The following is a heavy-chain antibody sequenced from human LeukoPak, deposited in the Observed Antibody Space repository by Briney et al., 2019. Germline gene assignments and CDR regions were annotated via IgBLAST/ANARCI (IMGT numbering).Heavy chain of an antibody. Sequence: GGSLRLSCAASGFTFSSYSMNWVRQAPGKGLEWVSSISSSSSYIYYADSVKGRFTISRDNSKNTLYLQMNSLRAEDTAVYYCERDGSYGYILDYWGQGTLVTVSS. V-gene: IGHV3-21*01. J-gene: IGHJ4*02. CDR3: ERDGSYGYILDY. CDR2: ISSSSSYI. CDR1: GFTFSSYS. D-gene: IGHD5-18*01.